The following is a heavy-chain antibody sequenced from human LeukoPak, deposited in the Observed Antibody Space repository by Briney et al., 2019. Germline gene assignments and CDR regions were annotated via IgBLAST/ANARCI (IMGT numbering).Heavy chain of an antibody. J-gene: IGHJ4*02. CDR3: ANPPTVTSFHY. CDR1: GFTFSSYA. D-gene: IGHD4-11*01. CDR2: INGNADST. Sequence: PGGSLRLSCAASGFTFSSYAMSWVRQAPGKGLEWVSGINGNADSTYYADSVKGRFTISRDNSKNTLYLQMNSLRAEDTALYYCANPPTVTSFHYWGQGTLVTVSS. V-gene: IGHV3-23*01.